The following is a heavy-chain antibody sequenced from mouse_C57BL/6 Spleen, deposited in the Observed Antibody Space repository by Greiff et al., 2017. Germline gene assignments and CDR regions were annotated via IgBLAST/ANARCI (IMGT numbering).Heavy chain of an antibody. Sequence: QVQLQQPGAELVMPGASVKLSCKASGYTFTSYWMHWVKQRPGQGLEWIGEIDPSDSYTNYNQKFKGKSTLNVDTSSSTAYMQLSSLTSEDSAVYYCARCPTTGDFDYWGQGTTLTVSS. CDR2: IDPSDSYT. CDR1: GYTFTSYW. J-gene: IGHJ2*01. V-gene: IGHV1-69*01. CDR3: ARCPTTGDFDY. D-gene: IGHD1-1*01.